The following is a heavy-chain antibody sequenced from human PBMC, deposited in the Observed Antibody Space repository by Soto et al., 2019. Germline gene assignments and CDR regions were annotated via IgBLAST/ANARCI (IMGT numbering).Heavy chain of an antibody. J-gene: IGHJ6*02. CDR3: ARLRKDYYDSSGYYYVGYGMDV. Sequence: SETLSLTWTASRGSISSYSWRLIRQPPRKGLEWIGYIYYSGSTNYSPSFQGQVTISADKSISTAYLQWSSLKASDTAMYYCARLRKDYYDSSGYYYVGYGMDVWGQGTTVTAP. CDR2: IYYSGST. D-gene: IGHD3-22*01. V-gene: IGHV4-59*12. CDR1: RGSISSYS.